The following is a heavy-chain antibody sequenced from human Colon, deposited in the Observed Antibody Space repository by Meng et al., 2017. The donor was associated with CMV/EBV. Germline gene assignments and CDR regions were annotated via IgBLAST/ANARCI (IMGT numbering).Heavy chain of an antibody. J-gene: IGHJ4*02. V-gene: IGHV6-1*01. Sequence: VSSNRAAWTCIRQSPSRGLEWLGRTYYRSRWYYDYAVSVKTRITINTDTSKNQFSLQLKSVTPEDTAVYYCARDACSSTSCYNDYWGQGTLVTVSS. CDR2: TYYRSRWYY. CDR3: ARDACSSTSCYNDY. CDR1: VSSNRAA. D-gene: IGHD2-2*01.